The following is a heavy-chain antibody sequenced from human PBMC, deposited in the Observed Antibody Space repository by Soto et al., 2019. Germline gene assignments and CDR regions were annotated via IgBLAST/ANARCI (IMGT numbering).Heavy chain of an antibody. J-gene: IGHJ4*02. CDR2: IYSGGTT. Sequence: LGGSLRLSCAASGFTVSNNYMSWVRQAPGKGLEWVSVIYSGGTTYYADSVKGRFTISRDNSKNTLYLQLNSLRAEGTFVYYCTRALTVTTFFDYWGQGTLVTLSS. D-gene: IGHD4-17*01. CDR1: GFTVSNNY. V-gene: IGHV3-66*01. CDR3: TRALTVTTFFDY.